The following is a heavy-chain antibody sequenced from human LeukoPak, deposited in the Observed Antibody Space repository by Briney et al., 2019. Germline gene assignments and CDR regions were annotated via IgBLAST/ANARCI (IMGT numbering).Heavy chain of an antibody. J-gene: IGHJ4*02. V-gene: IGHV3-21*01. CDR2: ISSSSSYI. D-gene: IGHD4-23*01. Sequence: GGSLRLSCAASGFTFSSYGMSWVRQAPGKGLEWVSSISSSSSYIYYADSVKGRFTISRDNAKNSLYLQMNSLRAEDTAVYYCASTGGNSPLMNFWGQGTLVTVSS. CDR3: ASTGGNSPLMNF. CDR1: GFTFSSYG.